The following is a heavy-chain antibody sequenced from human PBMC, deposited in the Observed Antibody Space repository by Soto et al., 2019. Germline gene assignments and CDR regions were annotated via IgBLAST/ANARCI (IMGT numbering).Heavy chain of an antibody. Sequence: GASVKVSCKASGFTFTSSAVQWVRQARGQRLEWIGWIVVGSGNTNYAQKFQERVTIIRDMSTSTAYMELSSLRSEDTAVYYCAAYTMIVVVPTMAFDIWGQGTMVTVSS. CDR3: AAYTMIVVVPTMAFDI. CDR1: GFTFTSSA. D-gene: IGHD3-22*01. CDR2: IVVGSGNT. J-gene: IGHJ3*02. V-gene: IGHV1-58*01.